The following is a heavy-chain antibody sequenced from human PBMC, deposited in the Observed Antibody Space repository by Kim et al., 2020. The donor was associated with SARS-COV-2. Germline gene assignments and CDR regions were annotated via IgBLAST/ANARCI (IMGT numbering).Heavy chain of an antibody. J-gene: IGHJ4*02. CDR2: ISYDGSNK. D-gene: IGHD3-10*01. V-gene: IGHV3-30*18. CDR3: AKDLRYYYGSGLLTPPDY. CDR1: GFTFSSYG. Sequence: GGSLRLSCAASGFTFSSYGMHWVRQAPGKGLEWVAVISYDGSNKYYADSVKGRFTISRDNSKNTLYLQMNSLRAEDTAVYYCAKDLRYYYGSGLLTPPDYWGQGTLVTVSS.